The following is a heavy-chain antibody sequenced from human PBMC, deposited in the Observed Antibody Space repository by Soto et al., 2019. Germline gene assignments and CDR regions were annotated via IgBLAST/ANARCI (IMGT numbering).Heavy chain of an antibody. CDR2: IFGGGTT. CDR3: VRTSSY. J-gene: IGHJ4*02. Sequence: GGSLRLSCAASGFAVNSNYMSWVRQAPGKGLEWVSVIFGGGTTHYSDSVKGRFTISRDNSKNTVFLQMKSMRAEDKAVYYCVRTSSYWGQGTRATVSS. CDR1: GFAVNSNY. D-gene: IGHD6-19*01. V-gene: IGHV3-53*01.